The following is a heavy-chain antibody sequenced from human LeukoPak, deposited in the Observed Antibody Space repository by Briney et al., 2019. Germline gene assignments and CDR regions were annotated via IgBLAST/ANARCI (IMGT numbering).Heavy chain of an antibody. J-gene: IGHJ4*02. CDR1: GFTFDDYA. CDR2: ISGDGGST. D-gene: IGHD5-18*01. Sequence: GGSLRLSRAASGFTFDDYAMHWVRQAPGKGLEWVSLISGDGGSTYYADSVKGRFTISRDNSKNSLYLQMNSLRTEDTALYYCAKDAIQLWLREYYFDYWGQGTLVTVSS. CDR3: AKDAIQLWLREYYFDY. V-gene: IGHV3-43*02.